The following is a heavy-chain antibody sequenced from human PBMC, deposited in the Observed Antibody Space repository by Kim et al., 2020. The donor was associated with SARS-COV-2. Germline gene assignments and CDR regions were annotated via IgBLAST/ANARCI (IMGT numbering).Heavy chain of an antibody. Sequence: GGSLRLSCAASGFTFNRYDMNWVRQAPGKGLEWVSGSNSNTNTYYADSVRGRFTVSRDNSKNTLYLQMNSLRAEDTAVYYCAAVTWGNDERLWGQGTLVTVSS. D-gene: IGHD4-4*01. J-gene: IGHJ4*02. CDR1: GFTFNRYD. CDR3: AAVTWGNDERL. V-gene: IGHV3-23*01. CDR2: SNSNTNT.